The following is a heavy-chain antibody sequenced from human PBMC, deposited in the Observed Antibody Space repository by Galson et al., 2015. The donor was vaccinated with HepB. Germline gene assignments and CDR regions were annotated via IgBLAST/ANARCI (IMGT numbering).Heavy chain of an antibody. Sequence: LSLTCTVSGGSISSGGYYWSWIRQHPGKGLEWIGYIYYSGSTYYNPSLKSRVTISVDTSKNQFSLKLSSVTAADTAVYYCARDQGQPYYYGMDVWGQGTTVTVSS. J-gene: IGHJ6*02. CDR1: GGSISSGGYY. V-gene: IGHV4-31*03. CDR2: IYYSGST. CDR3: ARDQGQPYYYGMDV.